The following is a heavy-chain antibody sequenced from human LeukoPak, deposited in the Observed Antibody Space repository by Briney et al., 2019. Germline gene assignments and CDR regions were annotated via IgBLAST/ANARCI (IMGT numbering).Heavy chain of an antibody. V-gene: IGHV5-51*01. Sequence: GESLKISCKGSGNSFTSDWIGWVRQMPGKGLEWMGIIYPGDSDTTYSPSFQGQVTISADKSISTAYLEWRSPKASDSAMYYCARRQNRRDLGMVLRYWYFDLWGHGTLVTVSS. J-gene: IGHJ2*01. CDR1: GNSFTSDW. D-gene: IGHD2-8*01. CDR3: ARRQNRRDLGMVLRYWYFDL. CDR2: IYPGDSDT.